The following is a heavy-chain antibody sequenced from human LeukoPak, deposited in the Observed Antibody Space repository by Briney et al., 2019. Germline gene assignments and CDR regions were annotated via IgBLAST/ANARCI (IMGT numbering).Heavy chain of an antibody. CDR1: GCWLSQRRYF. Sequence: PSDTLSVTCTVSGCWLSQRRYFLGWIRRPPGKGLEWIGSVYDSGSTYYNPSLKSRVTISVDTSKNQFSLKLSSVTAADTAVFYCARLPPTESSGWGRPFDYWGQGTLVTVSS. J-gene: IGHJ4*02. CDR3: ARLPPTESSGWGRPFDY. D-gene: IGHD6-19*01. V-gene: IGHV4-39*01. CDR2: VYDSGST.